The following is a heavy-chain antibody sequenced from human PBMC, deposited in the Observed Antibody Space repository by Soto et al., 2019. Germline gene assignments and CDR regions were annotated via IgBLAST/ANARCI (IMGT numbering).Heavy chain of an antibody. CDR1: GFSISDHY. J-gene: IGHJ4*02. V-gene: IGHV3-11*03. CDR2: SSNSGTFT. Sequence: GGSLRLSCAASGFSISDHYMSWIRQAPGKGLEWVSYSSNSGTFTKYADSVKGRFSISRDNAKNSLYLEINRLRGEDTAIYYCARSGDNYNVLVYWGQGTPVT. CDR3: ARSGDNYNVLVY. D-gene: IGHD3-10*02.